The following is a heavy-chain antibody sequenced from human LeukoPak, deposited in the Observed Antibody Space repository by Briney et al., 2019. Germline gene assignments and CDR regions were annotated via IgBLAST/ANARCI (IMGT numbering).Heavy chain of an antibody. V-gene: IGHV4-59*12. J-gene: IGHJ3*02. CDR3: ARDGYNPVAFDI. Sequence: PSETLSLTCTVSGGYISSYYWSWIRQPPGKGLEWIGYIYYSGSSNYNPSLKSRVTISVDTSKNQISLKLSSVTAADTAVYYCARDGYNPVAFDIWGQGTVVTVSS. CDR1: GGYISSYY. D-gene: IGHD5-24*01. CDR2: IYYSGSS.